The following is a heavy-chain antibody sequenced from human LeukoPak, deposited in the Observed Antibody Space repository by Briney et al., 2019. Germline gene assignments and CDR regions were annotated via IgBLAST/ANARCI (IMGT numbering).Heavy chain of an antibody. V-gene: IGHV4-61*01. D-gene: IGHD3-10*01. J-gene: IGHJ4*02. Sequence: PSETLSLTCTVSGGSISSTTYYWSWIRQPPGKGLEWIGYIYYSGSTNYNPSLKSRVTISVDTSKNQFSLKLSSVTAADTAVYYCASAPYYYGSAYFDYWGQGTLVTVSS. CDR3: ASAPYYYGSAYFDY. CDR2: IYYSGST. CDR1: GGSISSTTYY.